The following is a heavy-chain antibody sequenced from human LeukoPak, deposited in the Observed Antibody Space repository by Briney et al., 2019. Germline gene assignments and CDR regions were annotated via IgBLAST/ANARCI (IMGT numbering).Heavy chain of an antibody. V-gene: IGHV1-46*01. CDR1: GYSFTDHF. J-gene: IGHJ4*02. CDR2: INPADGTT. D-gene: IGHD3-3*01. Sequence: ASVKVSCKASGYSFTDHFLHWVRQAPGQGLQWVGIINPADGTTTYAQKFQGRVTMTRDTSTSTVYMQMSSLRPEDTAIYYCARDPGQAYYDYPDQRGQGALVTVSS. CDR3: ARDPGQAYYDYPDQ.